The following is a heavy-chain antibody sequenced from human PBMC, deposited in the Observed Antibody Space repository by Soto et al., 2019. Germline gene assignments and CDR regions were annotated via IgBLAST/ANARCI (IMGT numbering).Heavy chain of an antibody. CDR1: GFDFGSFG. CDR2: IVVASGRT. Sequence: SVKVSCKASGFDFGSFGIQFLRQTRGRGLEWIGWIVVASGRTNYARQFQGRVAFSRDMSSTTAYMDLYDLKSDDTAVYFCSADHPLTAIGWPVWGQMTTVTVSS. CDR3: SADHPLTAIGWPV. J-gene: IGHJ6*02. V-gene: IGHV1-58*02.